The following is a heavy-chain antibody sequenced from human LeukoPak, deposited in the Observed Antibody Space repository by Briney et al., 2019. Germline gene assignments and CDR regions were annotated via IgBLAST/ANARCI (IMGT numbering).Heavy chain of an antibody. V-gene: IGHV4-34*01. CDR3: ARLYGSGIT. CDR1: GGSFSGYY. D-gene: IGHD3-10*01. Sequence: PSETLSLTCAVYGGSFSGYYWSWIRQPPVKGLEWIGEINHSGSTNYNPSLKSRVTISVDTSKNQFSLKLSSVTAADTAVYYCARLYGSGITWGQGTLVTVSS. J-gene: IGHJ5*02. CDR2: INHSGST.